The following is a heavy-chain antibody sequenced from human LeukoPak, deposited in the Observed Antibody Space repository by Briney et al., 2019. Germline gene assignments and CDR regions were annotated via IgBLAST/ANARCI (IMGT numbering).Heavy chain of an antibody. CDR1: GGSLSGYY. J-gene: IGHJ4*02. Sequence: SETLSVTCAVYGGSLSGYYWSWIRQPPGKGLEWIGEITHSGSTNYNPSLKSRVTISVDTSKNQFSLKLTSVTAADTAVYYCACGGSDSTDYWGQGTLVTVSS. CDR2: ITHSGST. CDR3: ACGGSDSTDY. D-gene: IGHD2-21*02. V-gene: IGHV4-34*01.